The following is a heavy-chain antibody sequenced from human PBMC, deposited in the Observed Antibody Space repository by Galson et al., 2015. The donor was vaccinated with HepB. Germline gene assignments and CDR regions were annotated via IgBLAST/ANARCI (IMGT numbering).Heavy chain of an antibody. V-gene: IGHV3-30*18. Sequence: SLRLSCAASGFTFSSYGMHWVRQAPGKGLEWVAVIPYDGSNKYYADSVKGRFTISRDNSKNTLYLQMNSLRAEDTAVYYCAKDRDRQWLPQGLDYWGQGTLVTVSS. CDR2: IPYDGSNK. J-gene: IGHJ4*02. CDR1: GFTFSSYG. D-gene: IGHD6-19*01. CDR3: AKDRDRQWLPQGLDY.